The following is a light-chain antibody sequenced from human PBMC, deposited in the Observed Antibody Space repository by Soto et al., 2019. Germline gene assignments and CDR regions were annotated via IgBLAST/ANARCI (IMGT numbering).Light chain of an antibody. J-gene: IGKJ1*01. V-gene: IGKV3-15*01. CDR1: QSVSSN. CDR3: QQYSYYAT. CDR2: GAS. Sequence: EIVMTQSPATLSVSPGERATLSCRASQSVSSNLAWYQQKPGQAPRLLIYGASTRATGIPARFSGSGSGTEFTLTISSLQSEDFATYYCQQYSYYATFGQGTKVEIK.